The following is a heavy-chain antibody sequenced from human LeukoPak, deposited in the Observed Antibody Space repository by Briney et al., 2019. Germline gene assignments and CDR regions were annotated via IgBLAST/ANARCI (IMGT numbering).Heavy chain of an antibody. CDR2: TSGSGGST. V-gene: IGHV3-23*01. CDR3: AKYQAYYYGSGSLGGHDY. Sequence: PGGSLRLSCAASGFTFSSYAMGWVRQAPGKGLEWVSATSGSGGSTYYADSVKGRFTISRDNSKSTLYLQMNSLRAEDTAVYYCAKYQAYYYGSGSLGGHDYWGQGTLVTVSS. D-gene: IGHD3-10*01. CDR1: GFTFSSYA. J-gene: IGHJ4*02.